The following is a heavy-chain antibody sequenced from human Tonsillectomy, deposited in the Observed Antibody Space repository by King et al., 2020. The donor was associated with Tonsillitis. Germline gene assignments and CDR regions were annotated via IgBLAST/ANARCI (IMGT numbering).Heavy chain of an antibody. J-gene: IGHJ3*02. V-gene: IGHV1-2*02. CDR3: ARSSCSSTSCYTGDAFDI. D-gene: IGHD2-2*02. Sequence: QLVQSGAEVKKPGASVKVSCKASGYTFTGYDMHWVRQAPGQGLEWMGWINPNSGGTNYGQMFHGRVTRTRDTSISTAYMVLGRLRSDDTAVYYCARSSCSSTSCYTGDAFDIWGQGTMVTVSS. CDR1: GYTFTGYD. CDR2: INPNSGGT.